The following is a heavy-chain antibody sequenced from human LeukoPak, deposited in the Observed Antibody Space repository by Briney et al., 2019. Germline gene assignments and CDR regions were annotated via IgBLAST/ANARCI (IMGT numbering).Heavy chain of an antibody. V-gene: IGHV3-23*01. CDR3: AKDGRIAVAGTLGGDWFDP. J-gene: IGHJ5*02. CDR2: INSADNT. D-gene: IGHD6-19*01. CDR1: GFTFSTYG. Sequence: PGGSLRLSCAASGFTFSTYGLTWVRQAPGKGLEWVSLINSADNTYYADSVKGRFTISRDNSKNTLYLQMNSLRAEDTAVYYCAKDGRIAVAGTLGGDWFDPWGQGTLVTVSS.